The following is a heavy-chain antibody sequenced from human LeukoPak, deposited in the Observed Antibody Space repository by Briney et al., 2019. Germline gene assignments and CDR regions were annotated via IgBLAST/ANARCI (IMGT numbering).Heavy chain of an antibody. Sequence: SETLSLTCAVYGESFSGVYWSWIRQPPGKGLEWIGEINHSGSTNYNPSLKSRVTISVDTSKNQFSLRLSSVTAADTAVYYCARGPLGYCSSTSCHGPDYWGQGTLVTVSS. J-gene: IGHJ4*02. V-gene: IGHV4-34*01. CDR1: GESFSGVY. D-gene: IGHD2-2*01. CDR3: ARGPLGYCSSTSCHGPDY. CDR2: INHSGST.